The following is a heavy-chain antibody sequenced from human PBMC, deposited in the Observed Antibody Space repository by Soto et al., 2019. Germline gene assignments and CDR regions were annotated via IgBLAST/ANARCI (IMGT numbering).Heavy chain of an antibody. CDR2: IIPVFGTL. Sequence: QVQLVQSGAEVKKPGSSVKVSCKASGGTFSSYAISWVRQAHGQGLEWMGGIIPVFGTLKYAQKFQGRVTISVDASTNTAYMSLSSLRSEDAAVYYCARMYCSGAGCLPGFGGYYFDHWGQGTLVAVSS. V-gene: IGHV1-69*12. CDR1: GGTFSSYA. CDR3: ARMYCSGAGCLPGFGGYYFDH. D-gene: IGHD2-15*01. J-gene: IGHJ4*02.